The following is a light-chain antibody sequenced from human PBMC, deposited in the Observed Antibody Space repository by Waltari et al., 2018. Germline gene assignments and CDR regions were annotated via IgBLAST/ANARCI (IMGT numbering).Light chain of an antibody. J-gene: IGKJ1*01. V-gene: IGKV3-20*01. Sequence: EIVLTQSPDTLSLSPGERATLSCRASQSVSRTLAWYQQKPGQAPRLLIYGASNRATGIPDRFRGSGSGTDFSLTISRLEPEDFAVYYCQHYVRLPVTFGQGTKVEIK. CDR1: QSVSRT. CDR2: GAS. CDR3: QHYVRLPVT.